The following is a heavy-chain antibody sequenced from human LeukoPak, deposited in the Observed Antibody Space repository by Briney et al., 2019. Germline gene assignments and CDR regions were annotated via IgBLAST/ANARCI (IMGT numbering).Heavy chain of an antibody. J-gene: IGHJ4*02. CDR1: GFTFSSYS. Sequence: GGSLRLSCAASGFTFSSYSMNWVRQAPGKGLEWVSSISSSSSYIYYADSVKGRFTISRDNAKNSLYLQMNSPRAEDTAVYYCARDQQTGYYGSGDFDYWGQGTLVTVSS. CDR2: ISSSSSYI. V-gene: IGHV3-21*01. CDR3: ARDQQTGYYGSGDFDY. D-gene: IGHD3-10*01.